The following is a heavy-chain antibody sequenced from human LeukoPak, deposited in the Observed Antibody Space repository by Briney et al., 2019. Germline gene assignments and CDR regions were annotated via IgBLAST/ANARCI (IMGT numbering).Heavy chain of an antibody. Sequence: SETLSLTCTVSGGSISTYYWSWVRQPPGKGLEWIAYIYYSGSTNYNPSLKRRVTISVDTSKNQFSLKLSSVTAADTAVYYCARVGDYYDSSGYPARGYFDYWGQGTLVTVSS. CDR3: ARVGDYYDSSGYPARGYFDY. V-gene: IGHV4-59*01. CDR2: IYYSGST. D-gene: IGHD3-22*01. CDR1: GGSISTYY. J-gene: IGHJ4*02.